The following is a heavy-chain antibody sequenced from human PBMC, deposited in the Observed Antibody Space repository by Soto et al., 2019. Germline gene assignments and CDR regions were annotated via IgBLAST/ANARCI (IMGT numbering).Heavy chain of an antibody. Sequence: PGESLKISCKGSGYSFTSYWISWVRQMPGKGLEWMGRIDPSDSYTNYSPSFQGHVTISADKSISTAYLQWSSLKASDTAMYYCKFDRGLERYYVMDVWGQGTTVTVSS. CDR3: KFDRGLERYYVMDV. J-gene: IGHJ6*02. CDR2: IDPSDSYT. V-gene: IGHV5-10-1*01. D-gene: IGHD3-10*01. CDR1: GYSFTSYW.